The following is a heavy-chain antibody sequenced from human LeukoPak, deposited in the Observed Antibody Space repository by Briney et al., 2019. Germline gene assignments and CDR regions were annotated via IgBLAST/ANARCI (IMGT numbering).Heavy chain of an antibody. CDR2: INQSGST. V-gene: IGHV4-34*01. CDR1: GGSISSYY. Sequence: PSETLSLTCTVSGGSISSYYWSWIRQPPGKGLEWIGEINQSGSTNYNPSLKSRVTISVDTSKNQFSLKLSSVTAADTAVYYCARAAGRVATIRFDYWGQGTLVTVSS. CDR3: ARAAGRVATIRFDY. J-gene: IGHJ4*02. D-gene: IGHD5-12*01.